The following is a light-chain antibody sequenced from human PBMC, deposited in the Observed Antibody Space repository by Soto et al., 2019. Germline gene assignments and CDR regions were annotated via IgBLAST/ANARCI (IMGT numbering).Light chain of an antibody. CDR3: CSYAGSYTYVV. CDR2: EGT. V-gene: IGLV2-23*01. Sequence: QSALTQPASVSGSLGQSITISCTGSSSDVGTYYFVSWYQQHPGKVPKLMIYEGTKRPSGVSDRFSGSKSGNTASMTISGLQAEDEANYYCCSYAGSYTYVVFGGGTKLTVL. CDR1: SSDVGTYYF. J-gene: IGLJ2*01.